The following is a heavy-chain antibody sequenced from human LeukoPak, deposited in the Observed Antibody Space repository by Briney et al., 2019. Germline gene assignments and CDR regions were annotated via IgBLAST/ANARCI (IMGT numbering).Heavy chain of an antibody. Sequence: SETLSLTCTVSGGSISSYYWSWIRQPAGKGLEWIGRIYTSGSTNYNPSLKSRVTMSVDTSKNQFSLKLSSVTAAGTAVYYCARGGYCSSTSCYTHWFDPWGQGTLVTVSS. CDR1: GGSISSYY. D-gene: IGHD2-2*02. CDR2: IYTSGST. CDR3: ARGGYCSSTSCYTHWFDP. J-gene: IGHJ5*02. V-gene: IGHV4-4*07.